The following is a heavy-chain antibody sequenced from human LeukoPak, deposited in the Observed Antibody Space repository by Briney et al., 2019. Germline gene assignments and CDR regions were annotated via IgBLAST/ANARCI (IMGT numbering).Heavy chain of an antibody. J-gene: IGHJ6*03. V-gene: IGHV4-39*07. Sequence: PSETLSLTCTVSGGSISSSSYYWGWIRQPPGKGLEWIGSIYYSGSTYYNPSLKSRVTISVDTSKNQFSLKLSSVTAADTAVYYCARAYYYGSGVYYYMDVWGKGTTVTISS. D-gene: IGHD3-10*01. CDR2: IYYSGST. CDR3: ARAYYYGSGVYYYMDV. CDR1: GGSISSSSYY.